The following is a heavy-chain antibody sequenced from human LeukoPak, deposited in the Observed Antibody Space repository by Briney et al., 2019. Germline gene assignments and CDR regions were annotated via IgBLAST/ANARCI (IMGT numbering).Heavy chain of an antibody. CDR3: ARTIAQYSNSWLYFYYGLDV. J-gene: IGHJ6*02. CDR1: GFTFGSYA. V-gene: IGHV3-23*01. Sequence: GGSLRLSCTASGFTFGSYAMSWVRQAPGKGLEWVSSISGGSEDTYYADSMKGRFTISRDNSKSTLNLQLNSLRAEDTAVYYCARTIAQYSNSWLYFYYGLDVWGQGTTVTVSS. D-gene: IGHD6-13*01. CDR2: ISGGSEDT.